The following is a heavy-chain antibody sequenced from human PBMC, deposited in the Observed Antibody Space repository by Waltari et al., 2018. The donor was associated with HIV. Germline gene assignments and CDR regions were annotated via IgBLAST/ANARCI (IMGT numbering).Heavy chain of an antibody. CDR2: TFWDDDK. Sequence: QVTLKESGPTLVKPTQTLTLTCTFSGFSLSTPGGGVGWVRQPPVKALEWLALTFWDDDKLYSPSLKNRITITKDTSKNQVDFTMTNMDPVDTATYYCAHRLSNSWFDYWGQGTLVTVSS. J-gene: IGHJ5*01. V-gene: IGHV2-5*02. CDR1: GFSLSTPGGG. CDR3: AHRLSNSWFDY.